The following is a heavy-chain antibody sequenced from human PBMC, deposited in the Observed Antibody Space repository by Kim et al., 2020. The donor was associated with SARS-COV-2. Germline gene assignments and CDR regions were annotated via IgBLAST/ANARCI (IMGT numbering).Heavy chain of an antibody. Sequence: ASVKVSCKASGYTFTSYSMNLVRQAPGQGLEWMGWINTNTGNPTYAQGFTGRFVFSLDTSVSTAYLQISSLEAEDTAVYYCAMDYSSSWRYWGQGTLVTVSS. V-gene: IGHV7-4-1*02. J-gene: IGHJ4*02. D-gene: IGHD6-13*01. CDR3: AMDYSSSWRY. CDR2: INTNTGNP. CDR1: GYTFTSYS.